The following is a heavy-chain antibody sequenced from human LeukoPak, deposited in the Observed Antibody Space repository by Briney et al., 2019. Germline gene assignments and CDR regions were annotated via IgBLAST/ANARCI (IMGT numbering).Heavy chain of an antibody. CDR2: INPNSGGT. Sequence: GASVKVSCKASGYTFTGYYMHWVRQAPGQGLEWMGWINPNSGGTNYAQKFQGRVTMTRDTSISTAYMELSRLRSDDTAVYYCARDGSSWSNTNWFDPWGQGTPVTVSS. J-gene: IGHJ5*02. CDR1: GYTFTGYY. D-gene: IGHD6-13*01. V-gene: IGHV1-2*02. CDR3: ARDGSSWSNTNWFDP.